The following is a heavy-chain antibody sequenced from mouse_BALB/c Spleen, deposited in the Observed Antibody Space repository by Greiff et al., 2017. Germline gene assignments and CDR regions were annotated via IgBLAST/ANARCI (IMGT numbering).Heavy chain of an antibody. J-gene: IGHJ4*01. CDR3: ARHNYYGYSYAMDY. CDR1: GFAFSSYD. V-gene: IGHV5-12-1*01. Sequence: EVQGVESGGGLVKPGGSLKLSCAASGFAFSSYDMSWVRQTPEKRLEWVAYISSGGGSTYYPDTVKGRFTISRDNAKNTLYLQMSSLKSEDTAMYYCARHNYYGYSYAMDYWGQGTSVTVSS. D-gene: IGHD1-2*01. CDR2: ISSGGGST.